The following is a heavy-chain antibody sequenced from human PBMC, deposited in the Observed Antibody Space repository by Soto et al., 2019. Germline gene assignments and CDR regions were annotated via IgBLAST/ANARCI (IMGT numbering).Heavy chain of an antibody. D-gene: IGHD3-10*01. V-gene: IGHV4-59*01. J-gene: IGHJ4*02. Sequence: SETLSLTCTVSGDSISTFYWSWIRQPPGKGLEWIGYIYYTGSTNYNPSLKSRVTMSVDTSKKQFSLKLTSVTAADTAVYYCARQRGNYFDYWGQGSLVTVS. CDR3: ARQRGNYFDY. CDR2: IYYTGST. CDR1: GDSISTFY.